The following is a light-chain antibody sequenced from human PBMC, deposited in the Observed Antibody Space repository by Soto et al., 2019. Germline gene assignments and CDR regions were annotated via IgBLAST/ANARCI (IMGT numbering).Light chain of an antibody. V-gene: IGLV2-14*01. CDR1: SNDIGGYNS. Sequence: QSALTQPHSVSGSPGQSVTISCTGTSNDIGGYNSVSWYQRHPGKAPKLLLYEVTNRPSGVSNRFSGSKSANTASLTISGLHPDDEADYYCTSYTSTTPHVVFGGGTKLTVL. CDR2: EVT. CDR3: TSYTSTTPHVV. J-gene: IGLJ2*01.